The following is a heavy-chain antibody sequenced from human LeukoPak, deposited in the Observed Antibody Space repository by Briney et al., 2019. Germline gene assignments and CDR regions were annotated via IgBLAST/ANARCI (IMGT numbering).Heavy chain of an antibody. V-gene: IGHV4-59*01. D-gene: IGHD2-2*02. CDR3: ARGGGIYCSSTSCYTGWFDP. CDR1: GGSISSYY. CDR2: IYYSGST. Sequence: PSETLSLACTVSGGSISSYYWSWIRQPPGKGLEWIGYIYYSGSTNYNPSRKSRVTISVDTSKNQFSLKLSSVTAADTAVDYCARGGGIYCSSTSCYTGWFDPWGQGTLVTVSS. J-gene: IGHJ5*02.